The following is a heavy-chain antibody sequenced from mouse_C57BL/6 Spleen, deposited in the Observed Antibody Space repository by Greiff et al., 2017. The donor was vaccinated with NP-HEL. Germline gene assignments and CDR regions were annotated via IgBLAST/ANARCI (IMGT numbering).Heavy chain of an antibody. CDR1: GYTFTSYT. CDR2: INPSSGYT. D-gene: IGHD1-1*01. Sequence: VQLQESGAELARPGASVKMSCKASGYTFTSYTMHWVKQRPGQGLEWIGYINPSSGYTKYNQKFKDKATLTADKSSSTAYMQLSSLTSEDSAVYYCARRGITTVVDFDYWGQGTTLTVSS. CDR3: ARRGITTVVDFDY. V-gene: IGHV1-4*01. J-gene: IGHJ2*01.